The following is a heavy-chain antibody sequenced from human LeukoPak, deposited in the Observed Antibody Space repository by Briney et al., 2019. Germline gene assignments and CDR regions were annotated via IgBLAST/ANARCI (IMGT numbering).Heavy chain of an antibody. CDR2: IYYGGST. CDR3: ARHGKATVGGAFDI. V-gene: IGHV4-39*01. CDR1: GGSISSSSYY. D-gene: IGHD4-23*01. J-gene: IGHJ3*02. Sequence: PSETLTLTCTVSGGSISSSSYYWGWIRQPPGKGLEWIGSIYYGGSTYYNPSLKSRVTISVDTSKNQFSLKLSSVTAADTAVYYCARHGKATVGGAFDIWGQGTMFTSSS.